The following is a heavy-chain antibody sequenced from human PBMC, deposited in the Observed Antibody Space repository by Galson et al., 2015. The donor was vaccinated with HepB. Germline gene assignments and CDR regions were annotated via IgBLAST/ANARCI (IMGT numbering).Heavy chain of an antibody. CDR2: IYYSGST. D-gene: IGHD7-27*01. CDR1: GGSISSYY. Sequence: SETLSLTCTVSGGSISSYYWSWIRQPPGKGLEWIGYIYYSGSTNYNPSFKSRVTISVDTSKNQFSLKLSSVTAADTAVYYCARRHNWGPTEYLDYWGQGTLVTVSS. V-gene: IGHV4-59*08. J-gene: IGHJ4*02. CDR3: ARRHNWGPTEYLDY.